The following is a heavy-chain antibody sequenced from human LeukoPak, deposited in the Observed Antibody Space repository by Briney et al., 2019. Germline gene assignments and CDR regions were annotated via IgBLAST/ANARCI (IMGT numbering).Heavy chain of an antibody. J-gene: IGHJ3*02. CDR2: INHSGST. Sequence: SETLSLTCAVYGGSFSGYYWSWIRQPPGKGLEWIGEINHSGSTNYNPSLKSRVTMSVDTSKNQFSLKLSSVTAADTAVYYCARAPPYYYDSSGYYYPAAFDIWGQGTMVTVSS. CDR1: GGSFSGYY. D-gene: IGHD3-22*01. CDR3: ARAPPYYYDSSGYYYPAAFDI. V-gene: IGHV4-34*01.